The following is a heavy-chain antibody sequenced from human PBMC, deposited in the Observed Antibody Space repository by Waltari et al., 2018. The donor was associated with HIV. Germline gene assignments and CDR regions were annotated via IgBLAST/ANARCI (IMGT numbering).Heavy chain of an antibody. CDR1: GFTFTSSA. Sequence: QMQLVQSGPEVKKPGTSVKVSCKASGFTFTSSAVQWVRQARGQRLEWIGWIVVGSGNTNYAQKFQERVTITRDMSTSTAYMELSSLRSEDTAVYYCAAGAPPELLPDYWGQGTLVTVSS. V-gene: IGHV1-58*01. J-gene: IGHJ4*02. CDR2: IVVGSGNT. CDR3: AAGAPPELLPDY. D-gene: IGHD2-15*01.